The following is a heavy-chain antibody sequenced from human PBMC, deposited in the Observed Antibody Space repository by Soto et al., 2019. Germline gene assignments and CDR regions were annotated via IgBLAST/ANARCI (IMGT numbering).Heavy chain of an antibody. D-gene: IGHD2-2*01. CDR3: ARDPSCSSTSFYRWADY. V-gene: IGHV1-18*01. CDR2: ISAYNGNT. CDR1: GYTFTSYG. Sequence: QVPLGQSGAEVKKPGASVKVSCKASGYTFTSYGIRWVRQAPGHGLQWMGWISAYNGNTNYAQKLQGRVTMTTDTSTSTAYMELRSLRSDDTAVYFCARDPSCSSTSFYRWADYWGQGNLGTVSS. J-gene: IGHJ4*02.